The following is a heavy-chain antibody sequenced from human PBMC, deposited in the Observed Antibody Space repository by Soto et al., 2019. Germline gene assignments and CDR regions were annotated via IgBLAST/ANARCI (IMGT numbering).Heavy chain of an antibody. J-gene: IGHJ4*02. CDR3: ARVGLLETVVIPFDY. V-gene: IGHV4-34*01. CDR1: GGSFSGYY. CDR2: INHSGST. Sequence: SETLSLTCAVYGGSFSGYYWSWIRQPPGKGLEWIGEINHSGSTNYNPSLKSRVTISVDTSKNQFSLKLSSVTAADTAVYYCARVGLLETVVIPFDYWGQGTLVTVSS. D-gene: IGHD2-15*01.